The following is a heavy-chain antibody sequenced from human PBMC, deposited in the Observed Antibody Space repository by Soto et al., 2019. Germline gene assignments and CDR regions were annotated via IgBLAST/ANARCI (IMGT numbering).Heavy chain of an antibody. V-gene: IGHV3-33*01. CDR3: ARCATIERGEIDFDY. D-gene: IGHD4-17*01. CDR2: IWYDGSHK. J-gene: IGHJ4*02. Sequence: QVQLVESGAGVVQPGRSLRLSCAASGFSFSDYGMHWVRQAPGKGLEWVAAIWYDGSHKYHADSVKDRFTISRDNSKNTLYLQMGSLRAEDTAVYYCARCATIERGEIDFDYWGQGALVTVSS. CDR1: GFSFSDYG.